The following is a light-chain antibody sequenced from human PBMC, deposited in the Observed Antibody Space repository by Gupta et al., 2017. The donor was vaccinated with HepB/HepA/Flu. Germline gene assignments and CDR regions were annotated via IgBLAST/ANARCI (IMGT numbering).Light chain of an antibody. CDR3: QRYNYLPPSS. Sequence: EIVMTQSPATLSVSHGERATLSFRASQSVSTNLAWYQQKPGQAPRLLIYRESTRAIGIPARFSSSGSGTEFPLTIIILQSEDFAVYYCQRYNYLPPSSFGQGTKLEIK. J-gene: IGKJ2*04. V-gene: IGKV3-15*01. CDR2: RES. CDR1: QSVSTN.